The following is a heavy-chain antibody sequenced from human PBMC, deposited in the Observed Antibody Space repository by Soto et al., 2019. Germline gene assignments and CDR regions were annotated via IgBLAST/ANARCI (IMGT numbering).Heavy chain of an antibody. CDR3: LSFDWSHHI. V-gene: IGHV3-74*01. J-gene: IGHJ3*02. CDR1: RFTFSSYW. CDR2: INSDGSST. D-gene: IGHD3-9*01. Sequence: EVQLVESGGGLVQPGGSLRLSCAASRFTFSSYWMHWVRQAPGKGLVWVSSINSDGSSTYYADTVKGRSTISRDNAKNTLYLQINSLRDDDTAVYYCLSFDWSHHIGGQGTMVTVSS.